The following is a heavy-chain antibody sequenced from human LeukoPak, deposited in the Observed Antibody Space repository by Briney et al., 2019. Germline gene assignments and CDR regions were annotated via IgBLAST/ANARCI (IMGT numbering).Heavy chain of an antibody. CDR2: ISGSGGST. CDR1: GFTFSSYA. Sequence: PGGSLRLSCAASGFTFSSYAMSWVRQAPGKGLGWVSAISGSGGSTHYADSVKGRFTISRDNSKNTLYLQMNSLRAEDTAVYYCARELAGHYYGSGSSFDYWGQGTLVSVSS. V-gene: IGHV3-23*01. J-gene: IGHJ4*02. CDR3: ARELAGHYYGSGSSFDY. D-gene: IGHD3-10*01.